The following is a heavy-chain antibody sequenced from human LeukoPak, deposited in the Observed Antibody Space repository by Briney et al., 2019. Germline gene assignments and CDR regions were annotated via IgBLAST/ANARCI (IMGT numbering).Heavy chain of an antibody. CDR2: IIPILGIA. V-gene: IGHV1-69*04. J-gene: IGHJ5*02. CDR3: ARVAMVRGVITSTWFDP. Sequence: SVKVSCKASGGTFSSYAISWVRQAPGQGLEWMGRIIPILGIANYAQKFQGRVTITADKSTSTAYMELSSLRSEDTAVYYCARVAMVRGVITSTWFDPWAREPWSPSPQ. CDR1: GGTFSSYA. D-gene: IGHD3-10*01.